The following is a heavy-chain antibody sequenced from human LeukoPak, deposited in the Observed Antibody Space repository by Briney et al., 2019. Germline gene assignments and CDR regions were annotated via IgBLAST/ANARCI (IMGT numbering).Heavy chain of an antibody. CDR2: ISYDGSNK. J-gene: IGHJ4*02. CDR1: GFTFSSYG. D-gene: IGHD5-18*01. V-gene: IGHV3-30*03. Sequence: GRSLRLSCAASGFTFSSYGMHWVRQAPGKGLEWVAVISYDGSNKYYADSVKGRFTISRDNSKNTLYLQMNSLRAEDTAVYYCASANRGYSYGLLDYWGQGTLVTVSS. CDR3: ASANRGYSYGLLDY.